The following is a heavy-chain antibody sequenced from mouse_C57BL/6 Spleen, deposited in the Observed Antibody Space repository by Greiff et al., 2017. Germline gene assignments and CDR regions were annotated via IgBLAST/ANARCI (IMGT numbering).Heavy chain of an antibody. J-gene: IGHJ4*01. CDR2: INPNNGGT. CDR3: ARGTVVATDYYAMDY. CDR1: GYTFTDYY. Sequence: EVQLQQSGPELVKPGASVKISCKASGYTFTDYYMHWVKQSHGKSLEWIGDINPNNGGTSYNQKFKGKATLTVDKSSSTAYMELRSLTSEDSAVYYCARGTVVATDYYAMDYWGQGTSVTVSS. V-gene: IGHV1-26*01. D-gene: IGHD1-1*01.